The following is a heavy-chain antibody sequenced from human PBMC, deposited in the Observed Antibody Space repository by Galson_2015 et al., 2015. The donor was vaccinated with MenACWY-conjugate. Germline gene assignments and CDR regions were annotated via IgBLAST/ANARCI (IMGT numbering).Heavy chain of an antibody. CDR2: INSDGTST. Sequence: SLRLSCAASGFTFSSYWMHWVRQAPGKGLVWVSRINSDGTSTSYADSVKGRFTISRDNAKNTLYLQMNSLRASDTAMYYCARHPPGGRGLDVWGQGTTVTVSS. J-gene: IGHJ6*02. CDR3: ARHPPGGRGLDV. D-gene: IGHD3-10*01. V-gene: IGHV3-74*01. CDR1: GFTFSSYW.